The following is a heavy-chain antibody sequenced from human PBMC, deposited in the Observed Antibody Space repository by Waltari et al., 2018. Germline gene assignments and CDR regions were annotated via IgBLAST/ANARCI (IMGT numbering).Heavy chain of an antibody. J-gene: IGHJ4*02. CDR1: GGSISSSNW. CDR2: IYHSGST. CDR3: ARVPIAAAGKFDY. D-gene: IGHD6-13*01. Sequence: QVQLQESGPGLVKPSGTLSLTCAVSGGSISSSNWWSWVRQPPGKGLGWIGEIYHSGSTNYDPCLKGRVTRSVDKSKNQFYLKLSSVTAADTAVYYCARVPIAAAGKFDYWGQGTLVTVSS. V-gene: IGHV4-4*02.